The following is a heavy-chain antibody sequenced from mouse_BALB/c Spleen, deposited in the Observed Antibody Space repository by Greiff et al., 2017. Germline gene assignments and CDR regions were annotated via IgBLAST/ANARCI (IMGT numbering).Heavy chain of an antibody. CDR1: GYTFTSYT. CDR2: INPSSGYT. Sequence: VQLQQSGAELARPGASVKMSCKASGYTFTSYTMHWVKQRPGQGLEWIGYINPSSGYTNYNQKFKDKATLTADKSSSTAYMQLSSLTSEDSAVYYCARATMITTRYFDVWGAGTTVTVSS. D-gene: IGHD2-4*01. J-gene: IGHJ1*01. CDR3: ARATMITTRYFDV. V-gene: IGHV1-4*01.